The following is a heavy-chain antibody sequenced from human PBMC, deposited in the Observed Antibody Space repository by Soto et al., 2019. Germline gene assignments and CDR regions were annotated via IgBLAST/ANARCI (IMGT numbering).Heavy chain of an antibody. J-gene: IGHJ4*02. V-gene: IGHV3-64D*08. CDR2: ISSNGGST. D-gene: IGHD6-13*01. Sequence: GGSLRLSCSASGFTFSSYAMHWVRQAPGKGLEYVSAISSNGGSTYYADSVKGRFTISRDNSKNTLYLQMSSLRAEDTAVYYCVKTYSSSWYAWHDPTDFDYWGQGTLVTVSS. CDR3: VKTYSSSWYAWHDPTDFDY. CDR1: GFTFSSYA.